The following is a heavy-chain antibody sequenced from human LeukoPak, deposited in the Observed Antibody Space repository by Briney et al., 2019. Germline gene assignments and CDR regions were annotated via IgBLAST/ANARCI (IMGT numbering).Heavy chain of an antibody. V-gene: IGHV1-2*02. D-gene: IGHD4-11*01. Sequence: ASVKVSCKASGYTFTGYYMHWVRQAPGQGLEWMGWINPNSGGTNYAQEFQGRVTMTRDTSISTAYMELSRLRSDDTAVYYCARVRGDYSIGYWGQGTLVTVSS. CDR3: ARVRGDYSIGY. CDR2: INPNSGGT. CDR1: GYTFTGYY. J-gene: IGHJ4*02.